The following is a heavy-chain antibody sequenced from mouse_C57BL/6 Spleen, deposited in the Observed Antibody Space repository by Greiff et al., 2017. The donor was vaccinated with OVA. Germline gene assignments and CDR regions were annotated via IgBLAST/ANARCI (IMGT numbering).Heavy chain of an antibody. D-gene: IGHD2-5*01. V-gene: IGHV1-7*01. CDR2: INPRSGDT. Sequence: QVQLQQSGAELAKPGASVTLSCKASGYTFTSYWMHWVKQRPGQGLEWIGYINPRSGDTKYNQKFKDKATLTADKSSSTAYMQLSSLTYADSAVYYCASGYSNYDAMDYWGQGTSVTVSS. J-gene: IGHJ4*01. CDR1: GYTFTSYW. CDR3: ASGYSNYDAMDY.